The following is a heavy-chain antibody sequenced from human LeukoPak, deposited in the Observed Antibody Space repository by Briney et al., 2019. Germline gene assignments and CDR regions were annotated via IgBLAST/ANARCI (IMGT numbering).Heavy chain of an antibody. Sequence: PSQTLSLTCTVSGGSISSGGYYWSWIRQPPGKGLEWIGYIYHSGSTYYNPSLKSRVTISVDRSKNQFSLKLSSVTAADTAVYYCARLGMIQAYSTEDYWGQGTLVTVSS. D-gene: IGHD6-13*01. J-gene: IGHJ4*02. CDR2: IYHSGST. V-gene: IGHV4-30-2*01. CDR1: GGSISSGGYY. CDR3: ARLGMIQAYSTEDY.